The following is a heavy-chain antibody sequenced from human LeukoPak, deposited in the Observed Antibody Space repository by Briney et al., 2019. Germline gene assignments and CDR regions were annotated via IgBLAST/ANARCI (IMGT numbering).Heavy chain of an antibody. Sequence: SETLSLTCAVYGGSFRGYYWTWIRQAPGKGLEWIGEINPSGRISYNPSLKSRLTISVDASKNQFSLNLRSLTAADTAVYYCARGRHEVSMIVVVMTAVSYYLDVWGKGTTVTVS. J-gene: IGHJ6*03. CDR1: GGSFRGYY. D-gene: IGHD3-22*01. CDR3: ARGRHEVSMIVVVMTAVSYYLDV. CDR2: INPSGRI. V-gene: IGHV4-34*01.